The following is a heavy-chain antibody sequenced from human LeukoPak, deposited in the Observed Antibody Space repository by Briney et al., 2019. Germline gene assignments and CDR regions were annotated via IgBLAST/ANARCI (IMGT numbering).Heavy chain of an antibody. CDR1: GFTVDSNY. CDR3: ARDYRGYCSSTSCLLYYGMDV. Sequence: PGGSLRLSCAASGFTVDSNYMSWVRQAPGKGLEWVSVIYSGGNTFYADSVKGRFTISRDNSKNTLYLQMHSLRAEDTAVYYCARDYRGYCSSTSCLLYYGMDVWGQGTTVTVSS. V-gene: IGHV3-53*01. D-gene: IGHD2-2*01. CDR2: IYSGGNT. J-gene: IGHJ6*02.